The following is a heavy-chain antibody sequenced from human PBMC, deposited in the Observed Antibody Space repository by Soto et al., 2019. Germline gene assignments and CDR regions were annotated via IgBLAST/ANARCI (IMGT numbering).Heavy chain of an antibody. D-gene: IGHD1-1*01. CDR3: ATWLQREHAFDI. CDR2: LYSSDGT. J-gene: IGHJ3*02. Sequence: GGSLRLSCAASGFSFSGKNYLTWVRQAPGKGLEWVSALYSSDGTYYADSVKGRFSVSRDSSKNTFYLQLHSLRPEDTALYFCATWLQREHAFDIWGLGTMVTVSS. CDR1: GFSFSGKNY. V-gene: IGHV3-53*01.